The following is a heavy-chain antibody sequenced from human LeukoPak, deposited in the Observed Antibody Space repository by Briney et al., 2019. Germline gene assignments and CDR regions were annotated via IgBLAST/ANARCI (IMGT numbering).Heavy chain of an antibody. D-gene: IGHD3-9*01. Sequence: GGSLRLSCAASGFTFSSYWMSWVRQAPGKGLEWVGFIRSKAYGGTTEYAASVKGRFTISRDDSKSIAYLQMNSLKTEDTAVYYCTRDSVVLRYFDWYTGPDAFDIWGQGTMVTVSS. CDR1: GFTFSSYW. V-gene: IGHV3-49*04. CDR2: IRSKAYGGTT. J-gene: IGHJ3*02. CDR3: TRDSVVLRYFDWYTGPDAFDI.